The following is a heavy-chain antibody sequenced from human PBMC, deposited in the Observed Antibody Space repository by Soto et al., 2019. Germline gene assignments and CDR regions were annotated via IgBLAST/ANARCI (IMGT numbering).Heavy chain of an antibody. CDR1: GFIFSSLA. D-gene: IGHD2-2*01. CDR2: IPGSADRT. J-gene: IGHJ3*02. Sequence: GGSLRLSCAASGFIFSSLAMSWVRQAPGKGLEWVSAIPGSADRTYYAGSVKGRFTISRDNSKNTLYLQMNSLRAENTAVYYCAKKLPEAGSHFAFDIWGHGTMVTVSS. CDR3: AKKLPEAGSHFAFDI. V-gene: IGHV3-23*01.